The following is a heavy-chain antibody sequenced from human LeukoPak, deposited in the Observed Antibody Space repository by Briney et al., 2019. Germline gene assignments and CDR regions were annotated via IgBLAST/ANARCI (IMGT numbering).Heavy chain of an antibody. V-gene: IGHV1-2*02. CDR2: NNSNSADT. J-gene: IGHJ1*01. Sequence: WASVKVSCKTSGYSFIDYYIHWVRQDPGQGLEWMGWNNSNSADTNYAQNFQGRVTMTRDTSISTAYMELSRLRSDDTALYYCARIGISARGTNFHHWGQGTLVTVSS. D-gene: IGHD6-13*01. CDR1: GYSFIDYY. CDR3: ARIGISARGTNFHH.